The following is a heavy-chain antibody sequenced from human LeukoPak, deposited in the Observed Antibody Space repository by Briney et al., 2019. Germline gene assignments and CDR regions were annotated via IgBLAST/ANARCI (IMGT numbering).Heavy chain of an antibody. CDR1: GGSISSYY. Sequence: PSETLSLTCTVSGGSISSYYWSWIRQPPGKGLEWIGYIYYSGSTNYIPPLKSRVTISVDTSKNQLSLKLSAVTAADTAVYYCARVRATLFGVAMDYMDVWGKGTTVTVSS. CDR3: ARVRATLFGVAMDYMDV. D-gene: IGHD3-3*01. V-gene: IGHV4-59*08. CDR2: IYYSGST. J-gene: IGHJ6*03.